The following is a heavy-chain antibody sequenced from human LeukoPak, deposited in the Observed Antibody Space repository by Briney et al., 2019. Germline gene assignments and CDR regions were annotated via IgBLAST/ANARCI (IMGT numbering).Heavy chain of an antibody. Sequence: PGGSLRLSCAASGFSFLNYGMSWVRQVPGKGPEWVSGISGSGGTTSYADSVKGRFSISRDNAKNSLYLQMNSLRAEDTAVYYCARDHHRRLYDSQARDTFDIWGQGTLVTVSS. V-gene: IGHV3-23*01. D-gene: IGHD3-22*01. CDR3: ARDHHRRLYDSQARDTFDI. J-gene: IGHJ3*02. CDR1: GFSFLNYG. CDR2: ISGSGGTT.